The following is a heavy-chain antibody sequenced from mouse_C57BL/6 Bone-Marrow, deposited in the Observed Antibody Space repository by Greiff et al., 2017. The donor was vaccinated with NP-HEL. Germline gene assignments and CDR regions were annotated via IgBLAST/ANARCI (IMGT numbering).Heavy chain of an antibody. CDR2: ISGGGGNT. V-gene: IGHV5-9*01. Sequence: EVKLVESGGGLVKPGGSLKLSCAASGFTFSSYTMSWVRQTPEKRLEWVATISGGGGNTYYPDSVKGRFTISRDNAKNTLYLQMSSLRSEDTALYYCARSDGYYFDYWGQGTTLTVSS. J-gene: IGHJ2*01. CDR3: ARSDGYYFDY. CDR1: GFTFSSYT. D-gene: IGHD2-3*01.